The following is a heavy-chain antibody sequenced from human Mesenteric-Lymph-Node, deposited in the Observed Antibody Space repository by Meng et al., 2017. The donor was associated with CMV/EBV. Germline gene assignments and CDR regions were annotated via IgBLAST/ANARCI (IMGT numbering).Heavy chain of an antibody. Sequence: SQTLSLTCAISGDSVSSNSAAWNWIRQSPSRGLEWLGRTYYRSKWSNDYAVSMKSRISVNPDTSKNQFSLHLTSVTPEDTAVYSCARGGKGPEGNYFDNWGQGTLVTVSS. CDR2: TYYRSKWSN. V-gene: IGHV6-1*01. CDR3: ARGGKGPEGNYFDN. D-gene: IGHD2-2*01. CDR1: GDSVSSNSAA. J-gene: IGHJ4*02.